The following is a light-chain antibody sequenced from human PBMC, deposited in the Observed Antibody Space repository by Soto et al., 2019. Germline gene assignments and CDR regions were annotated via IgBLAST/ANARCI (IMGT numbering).Light chain of an antibody. V-gene: IGKV3-11*01. J-gene: IGKJ5*01. Sequence: ELTQSPATLSLSPGERATLSCRASQTVSGFLAWYQQRPGQAPRLLIYDISTRATDTPARFSGSGSGTDFTLTISSLQPEDFAVYFCQQRTSWSVTFGQGTRVEVK. CDR2: DIS. CDR1: QTVSGF. CDR3: QQRTSWSVT.